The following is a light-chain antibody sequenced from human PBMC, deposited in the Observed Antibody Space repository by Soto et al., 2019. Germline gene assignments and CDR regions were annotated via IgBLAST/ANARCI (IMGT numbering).Light chain of an antibody. CDR2: GAS. CDR3: QQYNNWPPYT. Sequence: EIVMTQSPATLSVSPGERATLSCRASQSVGSGLSWYQQKPDQAPRLLIYGASTRATGIPARFSGSGSGTEFTLTIRSLQSEDYAVYYCQQYNNWPPYTCGQGTKVEIK. V-gene: IGKV3-15*01. CDR1: QSVGSG. J-gene: IGKJ2*01.